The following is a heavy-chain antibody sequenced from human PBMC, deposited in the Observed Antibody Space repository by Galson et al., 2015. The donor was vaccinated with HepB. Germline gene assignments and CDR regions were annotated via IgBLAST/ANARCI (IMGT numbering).Heavy chain of an antibody. CDR1: GYTFTGYY. D-gene: IGHD3-10*01. V-gene: IGHV1-2*02. CDR3: ARPSRGVRCLPHY. J-gene: IGHJ4*02. CDR2: INPNSGST. Sequence: SVKVSCKASGYTFTGYYMHWVRQAPGQGLEWMGWINPNSGSTNYAQKLQGRVTMTRDTSISTAYMELSRLRSDDTAVYYCARPSRGVRCLPHYWGQGTLVTVSS.